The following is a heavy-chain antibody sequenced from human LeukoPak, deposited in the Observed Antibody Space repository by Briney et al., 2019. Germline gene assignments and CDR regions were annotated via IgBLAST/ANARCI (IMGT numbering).Heavy chain of an antibody. V-gene: IGHV4-38-2*02. CDR2: IYHSGST. D-gene: IGHD2-15*01. Sequence: SETLSLTCTVSGYSISSGYYWGWIRQPPGKGLEWIGSIYHSGSTYYNPSLKRRVTISVDTSKNQFSLKLSSVTAADTAVYYCARDLYCSGGSCYRWFDPWGQGTLVTVSS. CDR3: ARDLYCSGGSCYRWFDP. J-gene: IGHJ5*02. CDR1: GYSISSGYY.